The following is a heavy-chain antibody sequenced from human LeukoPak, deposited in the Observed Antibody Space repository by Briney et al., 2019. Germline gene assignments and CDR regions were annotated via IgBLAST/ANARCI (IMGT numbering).Heavy chain of an antibody. Sequence: GGSLRLSCAASGFTFSDYYMSWIRQAPGKGPEWLSYINIGGTNTHYADSVKGRFTISRDNAKKSLYLEMNNLRAEDTAVYYCATDGAGFDTWGQGVLVTVSS. CDR2: INIGGTNT. J-gene: IGHJ5*02. V-gene: IGHV3-11*01. CDR1: GFTFSDYY. CDR3: ATDGAGFDT.